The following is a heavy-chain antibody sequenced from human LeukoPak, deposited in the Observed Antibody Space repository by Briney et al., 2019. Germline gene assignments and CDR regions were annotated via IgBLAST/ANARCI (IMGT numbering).Heavy chain of an antibody. J-gene: IGHJ4*02. CDR2: INPNSGRT. CDR3: ARDGKPYYDFWSGYYYYFDY. Sequence: GASVKVSCKASGYTFTGYYMHWVRQAPGQGLEWMGWINPNSGRTNYAQKFQGRVTMTRDTSISTAYMELSRLRSDDTAVYYCARDGKPYYDFWSGYYYYFDYWGQGTLVTVSS. CDR1: GYTFTGYY. D-gene: IGHD3-3*01. V-gene: IGHV1-2*02.